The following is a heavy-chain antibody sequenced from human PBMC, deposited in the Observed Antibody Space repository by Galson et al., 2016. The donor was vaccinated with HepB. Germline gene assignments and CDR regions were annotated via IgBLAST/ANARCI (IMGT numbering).Heavy chain of an antibody. J-gene: IGHJ6*04. D-gene: IGHD2-2*01. CDR3: VQGSTAPAV. Sequence: LRLSCAASGFTFRNYGMTWVRQAPGKGLEVVSSIRRSGDSTDYADSVKGQFTISRDNSKNTLSLQMNSLTADDTAIYYCVQGSTAPAVWGKGTTVTVSS. V-gene: IGHV3-23*01. CDR1: GFTFRNYG. CDR2: IRRSGDST.